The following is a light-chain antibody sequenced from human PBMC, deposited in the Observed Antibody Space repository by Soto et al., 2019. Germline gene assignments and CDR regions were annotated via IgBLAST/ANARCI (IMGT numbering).Light chain of an antibody. CDR1: QPISDY. V-gene: IGKV1-39*01. J-gene: IGKJ1*01. CDR3: QQHYNTPRT. CDR2: TAS. Sequence: DIQMTQSPSSVSASVGDRVTITCRTSQPISDYLNWYQQKPGKAPTLLIYTASNLQSGVPSRFSGSGSGTHFTLTISSLQPEDFATYYCQQHYNTPRTFGQGTKVDIK.